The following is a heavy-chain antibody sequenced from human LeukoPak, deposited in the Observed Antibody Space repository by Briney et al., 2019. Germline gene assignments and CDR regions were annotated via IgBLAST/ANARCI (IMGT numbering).Heavy chain of an antibody. Sequence: ASVKVSCKASGYTFTGYYMQWVRQAPGQGLEWMGYINPNSGATNYAQKFQGRVTMTRDTSISTAYMELSRLRSDDGAVYFCASEVAAAGYNWFDPWGQGTLVTVSS. CDR1: GYTFTGYY. V-gene: IGHV1-2*02. CDR3: ASEVAAAGYNWFDP. D-gene: IGHD6-13*01. CDR2: INPNSGAT. J-gene: IGHJ5*02.